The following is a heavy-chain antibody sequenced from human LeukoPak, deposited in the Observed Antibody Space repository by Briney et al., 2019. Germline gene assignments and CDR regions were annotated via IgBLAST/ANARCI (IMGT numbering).Heavy chain of an antibody. D-gene: IGHD5-24*01. Sequence: GRSLRLSSAASGFTVSRDYMSWVRQAPGKGLECVSVIYIDGNTYYAYSVRRRLTISRDNSTNTVYLQMNSLRAQDTAVYYSARGDGYNFCESGGQGTVVIV. V-gene: IGHV3-66*01. J-gene: IGHJ1*01. CDR1: GFTVSRDY. CDR3: ARGDGYNFCES. CDR2: IYIDGNT.